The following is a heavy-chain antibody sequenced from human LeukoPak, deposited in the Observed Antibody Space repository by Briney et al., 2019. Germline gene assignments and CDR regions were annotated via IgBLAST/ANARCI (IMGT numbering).Heavy chain of an antibody. CDR2: INHTAST. V-gene: IGHV4-34*01. CDR1: GGSFSGYY. Sequence: SETLSLTCAVYGGSFSGYYWSWIRQPPGKGLEWIGEINHTASTNSNPSLKSPVTISVATSKNQFSLKLSSVTAADTAVYYCARGGGPGLLAGTTSQTFDYWGQGPLVTVSS. J-gene: IGHJ4*02. CDR3: ARGGGPGLLAGTTSQTFDY. D-gene: IGHD1-7*01.